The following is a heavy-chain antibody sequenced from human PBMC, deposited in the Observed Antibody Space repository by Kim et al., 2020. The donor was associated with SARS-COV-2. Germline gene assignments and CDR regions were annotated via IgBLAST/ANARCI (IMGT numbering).Heavy chain of an antibody. CDR2: ISSSSSYI. Sequence: GGSLRLSCAASGFTFSSYSMNWVRQAPGKGLEWVSSISSSSSYIYYADSVKGRFTISRDNAKNSLYLQMNSLRAEDTAVYYCARGEQSRITMVRGVIPADYWGQGTLVTVSS. V-gene: IGHV3-21*01. CDR3: ARGEQSRITMVRGVIPADY. J-gene: IGHJ4*02. D-gene: IGHD3-10*01. CDR1: GFTFSSYS.